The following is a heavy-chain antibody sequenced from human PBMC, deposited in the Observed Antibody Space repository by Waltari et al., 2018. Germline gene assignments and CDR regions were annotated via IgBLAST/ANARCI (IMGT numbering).Heavy chain of an antibody. D-gene: IGHD3-16*01. CDR3: ARDNRYCDRPGCVDY. CDR2: ISAYNGNT. Sequence: QVQLVQSGAEVKKPGASVKVSCKASGYTFTSYGISWVRPAPGQGLEWMGWISAYNGNTNYAQKLQGRVTMTTDTSTSTAYMELRSLRSDDTAVYYCARDNRYCDRPGCVDYWGQGTLVTVSS. CDR1: GYTFTSYG. V-gene: IGHV1-18*01. J-gene: IGHJ4*02.